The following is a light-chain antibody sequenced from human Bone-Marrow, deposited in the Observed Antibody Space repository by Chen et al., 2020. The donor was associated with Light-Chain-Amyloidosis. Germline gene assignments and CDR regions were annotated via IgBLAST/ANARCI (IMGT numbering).Light chain of an antibody. CDR2: EVR. Sequence: QSALTQPASVSGSPGQSISITCSGSSLDVGGYHYVSSYQHHPVKVPKRIIYEVRNRPSGLSNRFSGSKSGNTASLTISGIQAEDEADYYYSSYTGATDNFVFGTGTKVTVL. J-gene: IGLJ1*01. CDR1: SLDVGGYHY. V-gene: IGLV2-14*01. CDR3: SSYTGATDNFV.